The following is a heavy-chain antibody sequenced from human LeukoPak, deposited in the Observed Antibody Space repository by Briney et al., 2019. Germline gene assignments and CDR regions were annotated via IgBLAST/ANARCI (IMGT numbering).Heavy chain of an antibody. D-gene: IGHD2-15*01. CDR3: AAYCVGGSCYRYSYDP. CDR1: GFTFNNYN. Sequence: GGSLRLSCAASGFTFNNYNMNWVRQAPGKGLEWVASISGSSSYMYYADSIKGRFTISRDNAKNSLYLQMNNLRAEDTAVYYCAAYCVGGSCYRYSYDPWGQGTLVTVSS. J-gene: IGHJ5*02. V-gene: IGHV3-21*01. CDR2: ISGSSSYM.